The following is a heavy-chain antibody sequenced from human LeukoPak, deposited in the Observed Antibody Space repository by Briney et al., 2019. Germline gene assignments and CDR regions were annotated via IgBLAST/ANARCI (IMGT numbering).Heavy chain of an antibody. J-gene: IGHJ5*02. CDR3: AKDFNWVTIRFDP. CDR2: ISDDGGAT. V-gene: IGHV3-23*01. CDR1: GFTFSNYA. D-gene: IGHD4-17*01. Sequence: GGSLRLSCAASGFTFSNYAMSWVRQAPGKGLEWVSSISDDGGATYYADSVKGRFTNSRDNSKNTLYLQLNSMRAEDTAVYYCAKDFNWVTIRFDPWGQGTLVSV.